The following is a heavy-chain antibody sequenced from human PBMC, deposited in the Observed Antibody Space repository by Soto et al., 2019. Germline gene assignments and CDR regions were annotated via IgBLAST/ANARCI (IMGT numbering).Heavy chain of an antibody. Sequence: TLSLTRPVAGCSISRVEYSLSWIQRPPGKGLEWIGYIHDSGSTHYNPSLKSRVTMSVDRSKNQFSLNLTSVTAADTAVYFCANSHVLEFLRLDGWGHGTTVTVSS. CDR1: GCSISRVEYS. J-gene: IGHJ6*02. CDR2: IHDSGST. D-gene: IGHD3-3*01. CDR3: ANSHVLEFLRLDG. V-gene: IGHV4-30-2*01.